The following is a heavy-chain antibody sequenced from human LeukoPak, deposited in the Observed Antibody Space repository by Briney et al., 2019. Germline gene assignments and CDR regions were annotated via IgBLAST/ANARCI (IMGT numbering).Heavy chain of an antibody. J-gene: IGHJ4*02. CDR2: IIPIFGTA. CDR1: GGTFSSYA. CDR3: ARRPRYTGYESRSYYFDY. D-gene: IGHD5-12*01. Sequence: VASVKVSCKASGGTFSSYAISWVRQAPGQGLEWMGGIIPIFGTANYAQKFQGRVTITADKSTSTAYMELSSLRSEDTAVYYCARRPRYTGYESRSYYFDYWGQGTLVTVSS. V-gene: IGHV1-69*06.